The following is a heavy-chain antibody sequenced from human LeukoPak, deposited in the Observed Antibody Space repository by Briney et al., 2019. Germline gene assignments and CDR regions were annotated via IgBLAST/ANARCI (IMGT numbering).Heavy chain of an antibody. CDR1: GITFITAN. J-gene: IGHJ3*01. V-gene: IGHV3-48*04. CDR2: ITASSRTI. Sequence: SGGSLRLSCAASGITFITANMNWVRQAPGKGLEWIAHITASSRTIEYADSVKGRFTVSRDNAQNSLYLQMDSLRAEDTAVYYCAKSRGWFETFDLWGQGTTVTVSS. D-gene: IGHD3-10*01. CDR3: AKSRGWFETFDL.